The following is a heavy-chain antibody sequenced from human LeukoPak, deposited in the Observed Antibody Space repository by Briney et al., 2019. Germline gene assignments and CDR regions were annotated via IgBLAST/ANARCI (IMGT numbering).Heavy chain of an antibody. D-gene: IGHD3-3*01. J-gene: IGHJ4*02. CDR3: ARGDFWSGYDLIRVTTPIDY. V-gene: IGHV1-69*01. Sequence: GSSVKVSCKASGGTLSSYAISWVRQAPGQGLEWMGGIIPIFGTANYAQKFQGRVTITADESTSTAYMELSSLRSEDTAVYYCARGDFWSGYDLIRVTTPIDYWGQGTLVTVSS. CDR2: IIPIFGTA. CDR1: GGTLSSYA.